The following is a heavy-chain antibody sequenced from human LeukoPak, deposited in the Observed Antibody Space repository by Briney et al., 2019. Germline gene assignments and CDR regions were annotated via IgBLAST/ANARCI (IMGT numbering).Heavy chain of an antibody. V-gene: IGHV3-33*01. CDR3: VRRSGGNGYGYWGDN. CDR1: GFTFSSFG. CDR2: IWYHGNEI. D-gene: IGHD5-12*01. Sequence: GGSLRLSCAASGFTFSSFGMHWVRKAPGKGLEWVAVIWYHGNEIHYVDSVKGRFTISRDNLSNTLYLQMNSLRAEDSAVYYCVRRSGGNGYGYWGDNWGQGTLVTVSS. J-gene: IGHJ4*02.